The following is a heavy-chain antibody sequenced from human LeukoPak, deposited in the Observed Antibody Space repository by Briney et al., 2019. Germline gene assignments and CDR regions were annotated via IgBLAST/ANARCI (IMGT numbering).Heavy chain of an antibody. CDR1: GFTFSSYG. D-gene: IGHD3-10*01. CDR3: AKSMVRGVIITGSYGMDV. V-gene: IGHV3-30*18. Sequence: PGGSLRLSCAASGFTFSSYGMHWVRQAPGKGLEWVAVISYDGSNKYYADSVKGRFTISRDNSKNTLYLQMNSLRAEDTAVYYCAKSMVRGVIITGSYGMDVWGQGTTVTVSS. J-gene: IGHJ6*02. CDR2: ISYDGSNK.